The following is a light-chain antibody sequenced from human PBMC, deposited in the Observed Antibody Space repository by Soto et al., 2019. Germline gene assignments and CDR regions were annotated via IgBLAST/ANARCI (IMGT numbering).Light chain of an antibody. J-gene: IGKJ5*01. CDR1: QSVSSN. CDR2: DAS. CDR3: QQYIKWPIT. Sequence: EIVMTQSPATLSVVPGERATLSFRASQSVSSNLAWYQQKPGQAPRLLISDASTRATGIPARFSGSGSGTEFTLTVSSLQSEDFAVYYCQQYIKWPITFGQGTRLEIK. V-gene: IGKV3-15*01.